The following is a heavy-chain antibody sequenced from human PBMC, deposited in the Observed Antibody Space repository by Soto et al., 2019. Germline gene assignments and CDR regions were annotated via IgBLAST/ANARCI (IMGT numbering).Heavy chain of an antibody. J-gene: IGHJ4*02. CDR2: ITSSGSAT. CDR1: GFTFSIYS. Sequence: EVQLVESGGGLVQPGGSLRLSCAASGFTFSIYSMNWVRQAPGKGLGGVSYITSSGSATYYADTVKGRFTISRDNAETSLYLQMNSLGAEDPAVYYCTRVYTGYAKAGIDFSGQGALGT. CDR3: TRVYTGYAKAGIDF. D-gene: IGHD5-12*01. V-gene: IGHV3-48*01.